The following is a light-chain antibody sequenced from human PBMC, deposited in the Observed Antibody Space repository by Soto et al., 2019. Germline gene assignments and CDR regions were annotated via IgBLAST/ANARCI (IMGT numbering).Light chain of an antibody. J-gene: IGLJ2*01. V-gene: IGLV1-40*01. CDR2: GNS. CDR1: SSNIGAGYD. Sequence: QSVLTQPPSVSGAPGQRVTISCTGSSSNIGAGYDVHWYQQLPGTAPKLLIYGNSNRPSGVPYRFSGSKSGTSASLAITGLQAEGGADYYWQSYDSSLSGFVVFGGGTKLTVL. CDR3: QSYDSSLSGFVV.